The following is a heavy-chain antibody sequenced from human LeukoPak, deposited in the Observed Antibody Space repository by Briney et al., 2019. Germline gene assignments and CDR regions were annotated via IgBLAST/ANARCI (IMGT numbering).Heavy chain of an antibody. J-gene: IGHJ5*02. D-gene: IGHD3-9*01. V-gene: IGHV1-2*02. CDR2: INPKNGGT. Sequence: GASVKVSCKASGSTFTDYYMHWVRQAPGQGLEWMGWINPKNGGTNYARKFQDRVTMTRDTSISTVYMELSRLTSDDTAVYYCARDGGEGYFDWSPINWFDPWGQGTLVTVSS. CDR3: ARDGGEGYFDWSPINWFDP. CDR1: GSTFTDYY.